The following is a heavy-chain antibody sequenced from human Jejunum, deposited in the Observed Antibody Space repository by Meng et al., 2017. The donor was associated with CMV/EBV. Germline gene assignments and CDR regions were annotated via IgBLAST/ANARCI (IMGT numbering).Heavy chain of an antibody. Sequence: FTTHWIAWVRQVPGKGLDWMGIIFPGDSDTRYSPSFQGQVTISVDNSLNTAYLQWSSLKASDSAIYYCARVLVGSGYYFDAFDIWGQGAMVTVSS. CDR3: ARVLVGSGYYFDAFDI. CDR2: IFPGDSDT. D-gene: IGHD3-22*01. V-gene: IGHV5-51*01. CDR1: FTTHW. J-gene: IGHJ3*02.